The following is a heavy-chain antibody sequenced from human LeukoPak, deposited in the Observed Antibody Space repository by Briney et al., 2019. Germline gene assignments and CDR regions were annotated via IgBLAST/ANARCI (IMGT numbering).Heavy chain of an antibody. V-gene: IGHV4-59*08. CDR2: IYYSGST. Sequence: SETLSLTCTVSGGSISSYYWSWIRQPPGKGLEWIGYIYYSGSTNYNPSLKSRVTISVDTSKNQFSLKLSSVTAADTAVYYCARHPTTVVTPDYYFDYWGQGTLVTVSS. CDR3: ARHPTTVVTPDYYFDY. J-gene: IGHJ4*02. CDR1: GGSISSYY. D-gene: IGHD4-23*01.